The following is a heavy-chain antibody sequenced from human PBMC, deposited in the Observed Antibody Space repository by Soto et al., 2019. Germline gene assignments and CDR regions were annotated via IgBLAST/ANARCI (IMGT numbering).Heavy chain of an antibody. D-gene: IGHD2-21*02. V-gene: IGHV4-31*03. CDR2: IYYSGNT. CDR3: AGFSSGEYGGNSGFVY. Sequence: QVQLQESGPGLVKPSQTLSHTCTVSGGSISIGDHYWSWIRHRPGKGLEWIGYIYYSGNTYYNPSLKSRIIMSVDTSKSQFSLRVSSVTAADTAIYYCAGFSSGEYGGNSGFVYWGQGTLVTVSS. J-gene: IGHJ4*02. CDR1: GGSISIGDHY.